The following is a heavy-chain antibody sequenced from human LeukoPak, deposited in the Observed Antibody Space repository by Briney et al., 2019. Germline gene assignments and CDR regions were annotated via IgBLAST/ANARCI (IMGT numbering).Heavy chain of an antibody. CDR1: GYTFFNYA. CDR3: ARVNFDILSGYYIPHIFDI. V-gene: IGHV1-18*01. CDR2: ITAYNGKT. Sequence: ASVKVSCKTSGYTFFNYAITWVRQAPGQRLGWMGWITAYNGKTNYAQKFQDRVTMTTDTSTSTAYMELRSLRSDDTAVYFCARVNFDILSGYYIPHIFDIWGQGTMVTVSS. D-gene: IGHD3-9*01. J-gene: IGHJ3*02.